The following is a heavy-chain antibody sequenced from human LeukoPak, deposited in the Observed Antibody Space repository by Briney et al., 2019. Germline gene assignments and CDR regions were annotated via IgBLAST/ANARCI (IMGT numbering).Heavy chain of an antibody. V-gene: IGHV4-39*07. CDR1: GGSISDSRSY. CDR2: IYFTGST. D-gene: IGHD6-13*01. Sequence: SETLSLTCTVSGGSISDSRSYWGWIRQPPGRGLEWIANIYFTGSTYYSPSLKSRFTISIDTSKNQFSLRLNSVTAADTAVYYCARGPWQQLAHFDNWGQGTLVTVSS. J-gene: IGHJ4*02. CDR3: ARGPWQQLAHFDN.